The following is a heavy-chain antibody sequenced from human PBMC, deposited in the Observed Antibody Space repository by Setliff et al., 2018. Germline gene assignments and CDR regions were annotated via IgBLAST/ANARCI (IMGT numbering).Heavy chain of an antibody. J-gene: IGHJ4*02. D-gene: IGHD5-12*01. Sequence: GGSLRLSCAASGFTFVNYWMHWVRQAPGKGLVWVSRVNSDGSSTIYADSVKGRFTISRDNAKNSLYLQMNSLRAEDTAVYYCARGDGSGYDSVWGQGTLVTVSS. V-gene: IGHV3-74*01. CDR3: ARGDGSGYDSV. CDR2: VNSDGSST. CDR1: GFTFVNYW.